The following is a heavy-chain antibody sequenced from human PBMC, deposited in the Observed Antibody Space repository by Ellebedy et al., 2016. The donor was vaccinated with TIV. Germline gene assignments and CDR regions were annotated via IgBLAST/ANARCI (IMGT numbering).Heavy chain of an antibody. CDR2: IRYGGTDK. V-gene: IGHV3-30*02. J-gene: IGHJ4*02. CDR1: GFTFSTYG. D-gene: IGHD6-19*01. CDR3: AKGYDASGN. Sequence: GESLKISCAASGFTFSTYGMHWVRQAPGEGLQWVAFIRYGGTDKYYADSVKGRFTISRDNSKNTLYLQMSSLRVEDTAVYYCAKGYDASGNWGQGTLVTVSS.